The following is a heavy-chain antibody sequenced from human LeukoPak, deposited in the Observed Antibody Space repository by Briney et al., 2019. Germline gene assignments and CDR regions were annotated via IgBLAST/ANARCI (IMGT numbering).Heavy chain of an antibody. CDR3: AVSFDF. D-gene: IGHD5/OR15-5a*01. CDR2: IKYDGSEK. V-gene: IGHV3-7*01. CDR1: GFTFSTKW. Sequence: GGSLRLSCAASGFTFSTKWMSWVRQAPGKGLEWVANIKYDGSEKYYVDSVKGRFTISRDNGKNSLYLQMNRLRAEDTAVYYCAVSFDFWGQGTLVTVSS. J-gene: IGHJ4*02.